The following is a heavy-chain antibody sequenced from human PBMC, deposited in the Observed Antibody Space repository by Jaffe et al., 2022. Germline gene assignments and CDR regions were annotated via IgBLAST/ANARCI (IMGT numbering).Heavy chain of an antibody. V-gene: IGHV4-38-2*01. CDR2: IYHSGST. J-gene: IGHJ4*02. Sequence: QVQLQESGPGLVKPSETLSLTCAVSGYSISSGYYWGWIRQPPGKGLEWIGSIYHSGSTYYNPSLKSRVTISVDTSKNQFSLKLSSVTAADTAVYYCARHTPLFDYWGQGTLVTVSS. CDR1: GYSISSGYY. CDR3: ARHTPLFDY. D-gene: IGHD2-2*02.